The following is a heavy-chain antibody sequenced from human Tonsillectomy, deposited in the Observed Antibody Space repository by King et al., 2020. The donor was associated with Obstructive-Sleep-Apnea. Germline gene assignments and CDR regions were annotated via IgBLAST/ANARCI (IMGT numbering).Heavy chain of an antibody. J-gene: IGHJ2*01. D-gene: IGHD2-2*01. CDR3: ARYQLLSWYFDL. Sequence: VQLQESGPGLVKPSETLSLTCTVSGGSISSYYWSWIRQPPGKGLEWIGYIYYSGSTNYNPSLKSRVTISVDTSKNQFSLKLSSVTAADTAVYYCARYQLLSWYFDLWGRGTLVTVSS. CDR2: IYYSGST. CDR1: GGSISSYY. V-gene: IGHV4-59*08.